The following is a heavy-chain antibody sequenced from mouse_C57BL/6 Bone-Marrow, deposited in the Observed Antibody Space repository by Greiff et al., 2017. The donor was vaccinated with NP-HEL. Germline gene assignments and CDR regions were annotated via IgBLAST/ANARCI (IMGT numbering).Heavy chain of an antibody. CDR1: GYTFTSYG. Sequence: QVQLKESGAELARPGASVKLSCKASGYTFTSYGISWVKQRTGQGLEWIGEIYPSSGNTYYNEKFKGKATLTADKSSSTAYMELRSLTSEDSAVYFCARTRLRRYFDYWGQGTTLTVSS. CDR2: IYPSSGNT. CDR3: ARTRLRRYFDY. J-gene: IGHJ2*01. D-gene: IGHD2-2*01. V-gene: IGHV1-81*01.